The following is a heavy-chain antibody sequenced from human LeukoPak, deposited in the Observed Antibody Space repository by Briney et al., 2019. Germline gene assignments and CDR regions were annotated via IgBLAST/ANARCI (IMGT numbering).Heavy chain of an antibody. CDR1: GGSFSGYY. J-gene: IGHJ4*02. CDR3: ARYIAAAGPFDY. D-gene: IGHD6-13*01. V-gene: IGHV4-34*01. CDR2: INHSGST. Sequence: SETLSLTCAVYGGSFSGYYWSWIRQPPGKGLEWIGEINHSGSTNYNPSLKSRVAISVDTSKNQFSLKLSSVTAADTAVYYCARYIAAAGPFDYWGQGTLVTVSS.